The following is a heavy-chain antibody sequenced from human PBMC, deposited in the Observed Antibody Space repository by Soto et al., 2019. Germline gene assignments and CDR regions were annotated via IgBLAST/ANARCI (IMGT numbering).Heavy chain of an antibody. D-gene: IGHD2-21*01. J-gene: IGHJ5*02. V-gene: IGHV4-31*03. Sequence: QVQLQESGPGLVKPSQNMYLTCTVSGVSISCGGYYCTWTRQHPGKGLEWVGYIYYGGSFYYKPSLKSRVTIAVDTSKNQFSLKQRSVTADDTAVYDGARSVVPWGQGTLVTVSS. CDR1: GVSISCGGYY. CDR2: IYYGGSF. CDR3: ARSVVP.